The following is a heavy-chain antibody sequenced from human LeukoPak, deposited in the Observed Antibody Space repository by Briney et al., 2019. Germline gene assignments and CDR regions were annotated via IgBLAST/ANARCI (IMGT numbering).Heavy chain of an antibody. V-gene: IGHV3-30*18. D-gene: IGHD3-10*02. CDR2: ISYDGSNK. CDR1: GFTFSSYG. Sequence: GSLRLSCAASGFTFSSYGMHWVRQAPGKGLEWVAVISYDGSNKYDADSVKGRFTISRDNSKNTLYLQMNSLRAEDTAVYYCAKDQDVPTYGMDVWGQGTTVTVSS. CDR3: AKDQDVPTYGMDV. J-gene: IGHJ6*02.